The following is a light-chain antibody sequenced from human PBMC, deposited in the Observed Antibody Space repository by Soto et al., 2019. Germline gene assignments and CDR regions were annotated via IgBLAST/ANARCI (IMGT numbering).Light chain of an antibody. J-gene: IGKJ1*01. Sequence: ESELMDSRGTRSLSPGERATLSCRASQSVSSNLAWYQQKPGQAPRLLIYDASNRATGIPDRFSGSGSGTDFTLTISRLEPEDFAVYYCQQYGSSGTFGQGSKV. CDR1: QSVSSN. V-gene: IGKV3-20*01. CDR3: QQYGSSGT. CDR2: DAS.